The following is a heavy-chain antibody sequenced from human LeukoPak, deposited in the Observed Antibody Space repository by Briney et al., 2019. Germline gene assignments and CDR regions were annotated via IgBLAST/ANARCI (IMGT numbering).Heavy chain of an antibody. D-gene: IGHD3-10*01. V-gene: IGHV3-53*04. CDR2: IYAGGST. CDR1: GFTVSSNY. J-gene: IGHJ6*02. Sequence: GGSLRLSCAASGFTVSSNYMSWVRQAPGKGLEWVSLIYAGGSTYYPDAVKGHSTISRHNSKSTLHLQMNSLRVEDTAVYYCATAGSSELLWDYAMDVWGQGTTVTVSS. CDR3: ATAGSSELLWDYAMDV.